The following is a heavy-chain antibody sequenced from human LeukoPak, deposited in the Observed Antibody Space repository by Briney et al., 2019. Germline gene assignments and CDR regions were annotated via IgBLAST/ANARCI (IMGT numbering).Heavy chain of an antibody. CDR3: AIDYYGSGSYPPNYYGMDV. J-gene: IGHJ6*02. V-gene: IGHV1-18*01. CDR2: ISAYNGNT. D-gene: IGHD3-10*01. Sequence: ASVKVSCKASGYTFTSYGTSWVRQAPGQGLEWMGWISAYNGNTNYAQKLQGRVTMTTDTSTSTAYMELRSLRSDDTAVYYCAIDYYGSGSYPPNYYGMDVWGQGTTVTVSS. CDR1: GYTFTSYG.